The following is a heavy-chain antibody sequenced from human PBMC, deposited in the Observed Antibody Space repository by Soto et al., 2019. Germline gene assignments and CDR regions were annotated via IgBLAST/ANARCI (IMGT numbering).Heavy chain of an antibody. D-gene: IGHD2-15*01. Sequence: QVQLVQSGAEVKKPGASVKVSCKASGSTITSYGISRVRPAHGQGLEWMGWISAYKCKTTSAQKHQGRVTMTTDTSTSTAYMELRGLRSDDMAVYYCARWWTFAFDFWGQGTMVTVSS. CDR3: ARWWTFAFDF. CDR1: GSTITSYG. J-gene: IGHJ3*01. CDR2: ISAYKCKT. V-gene: IGHV1-18*03.